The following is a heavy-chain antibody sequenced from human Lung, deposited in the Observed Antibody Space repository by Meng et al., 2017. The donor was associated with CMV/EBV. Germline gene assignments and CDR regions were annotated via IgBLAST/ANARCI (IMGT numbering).Heavy chain of an antibody. D-gene: IGHD3-10*01. V-gene: IGHV4-4*02. CDR2: IPHRGCS. CDR3: LRRSGGSV. Sequence: QVPLRESGPALVKPSETLSLTCSVSGDSITNHNWWAWVRQPPGKGLEWIGEIPHRGCSAYNPSLKSRVSMSIDKSKNQFSLKLTSVTAADTAVYHCLRRSGGSVWGQGTLVTVSS. CDR1: GDSITNHNW. J-gene: IGHJ1*01.